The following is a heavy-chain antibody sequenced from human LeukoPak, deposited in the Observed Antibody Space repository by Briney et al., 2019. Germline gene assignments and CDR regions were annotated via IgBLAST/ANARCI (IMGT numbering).Heavy chain of an antibody. CDR3: ARGSYYDSSGYLVGSWFDP. CDR1: GYTFTSYD. CDR2: MNPNSGNT. D-gene: IGHD3-22*01. V-gene: IGHV1-8*01. Sequence: ASVKVSCKASGYTFTSYDINWVRQATGQGLEWMGWMNPNSGNTGYARKFQGRVTMTRNTSISTAYMELSSLRSEDTAVYYCARGSYYDSSGYLVGSWFDPWGQGTLVTVSS. J-gene: IGHJ5*02.